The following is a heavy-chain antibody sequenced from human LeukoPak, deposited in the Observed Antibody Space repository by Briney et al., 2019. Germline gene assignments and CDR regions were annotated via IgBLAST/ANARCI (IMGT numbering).Heavy chain of an antibody. Sequence: SETLSLTCTVSSGSISTYYWSWIRQPPGKGLDWIGYIYYSGSTTYNPSLKSRVTISIDTSKNQFSLKLNSVTAADTAVYYCARVAYSGDDYYFDYWGQGPLVTVSS. CDR3: ARVAYSGDDYYFDY. CDR2: IYYSGST. CDR1: SGSISTYY. J-gene: IGHJ4*02. D-gene: IGHD1-26*01. V-gene: IGHV4-59*01.